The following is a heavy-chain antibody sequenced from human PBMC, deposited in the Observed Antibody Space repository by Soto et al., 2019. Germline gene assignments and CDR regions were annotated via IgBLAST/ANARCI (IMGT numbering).Heavy chain of an antibody. CDR2: IYPGDSDT. Sequence: GESLKISCKGSGYSFTSYWIGCVRQMPGKGLEWMGIIYPGDSDTRYSPSFQGQVTISADKSISTAYLQWSSLKASDTAMYYCASSLEIYYYGMDVWGQGTTVTV. CDR1: GYSFTSYW. J-gene: IGHJ6*02. V-gene: IGHV5-51*01. CDR3: ASSLEIYYYGMDV.